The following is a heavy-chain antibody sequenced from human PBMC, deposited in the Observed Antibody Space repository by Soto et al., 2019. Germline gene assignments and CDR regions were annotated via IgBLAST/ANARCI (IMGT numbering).Heavy chain of an antibody. CDR1: GFTFSSYA. V-gene: IGHV3-23*01. D-gene: IGHD3-10*01. CDR2: ISGSGGST. Sequence: HPGGSLRLSCAASGFTFSSYAMSWVRQAPGKGLEWVSAISGSGGSTYYADSVKGRFTISRDNSKNTLYLQMNSLRAEDTAVYYCAKALWFGNLGPFDPWGQGTLVTVSS. CDR3: AKALWFGNLGPFDP. J-gene: IGHJ5*02.